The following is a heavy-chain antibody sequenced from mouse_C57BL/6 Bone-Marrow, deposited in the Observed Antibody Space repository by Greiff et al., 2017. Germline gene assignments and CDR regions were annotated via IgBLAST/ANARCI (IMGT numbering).Heavy chain of an antibody. Sequence: EVKLVESGAELVRPGASVKLSCTASGFNIKDDYMHWVKQRPEQGLEWIGWIDPENGDTEYASKFQGKATITADTSSNTAYLQLSSLTSEDTAVYYCTSGSWFAYWGQGTLVTVSA. D-gene: IGHD3-1*01. CDR1: GFNIKDDY. CDR2: IDPENGDT. V-gene: IGHV14-4*01. CDR3: TSGSWFAY. J-gene: IGHJ3*01.